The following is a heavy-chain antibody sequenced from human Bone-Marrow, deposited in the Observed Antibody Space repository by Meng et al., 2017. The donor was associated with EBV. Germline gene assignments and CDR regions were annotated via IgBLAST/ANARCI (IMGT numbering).Heavy chain of an antibody. Sequence: LQLQESGSGLGKPSQTLSLTCAVSGGSISSGGYSWSWIRQPPGKGLEWIGYIYHSGSTYYNPSLKSRVTISVDRSKNQFSLKLSSVTAADTAVYYCARVVARSYFDYWGQGTLVTGSS. CDR2: IYHSGST. V-gene: IGHV4-30-2*01. CDR1: GGSISSGGYS. J-gene: IGHJ4*02. CDR3: ARVVARSYFDY.